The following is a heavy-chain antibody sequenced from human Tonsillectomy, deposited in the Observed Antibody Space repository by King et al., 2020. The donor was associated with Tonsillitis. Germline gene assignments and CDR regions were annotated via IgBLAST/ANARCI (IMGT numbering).Heavy chain of an antibody. CDR1: GFTVSSNY. J-gene: IGHJ3*02. V-gene: IGHV3-53*01. D-gene: IGHD3-22*01. CDR3: ARDGGLTYYYDSSGYSPLGAFDI. CDR2: IYFGGST. Sequence: VQLVESGGGLIQPGGSLRLSCAASGFTVSSNYMNWVRQAPGKGLEWGSVIYFGGSTYYAKSVKGRFTISRDDSKNTLYLQMNSRRAEDTAVYYCARDGGLTYYYDSSGYSPLGAFDIWGQGTMVTVSS.